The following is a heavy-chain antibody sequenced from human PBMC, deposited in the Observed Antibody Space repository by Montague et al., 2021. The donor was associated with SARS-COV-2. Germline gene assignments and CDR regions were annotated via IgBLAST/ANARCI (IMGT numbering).Heavy chain of an antibody. D-gene: IGHD3-10*01. CDR2: IIPIFGTA. CDR1: GGTFSRYA. V-gene: IGHV1-69*13. J-gene: IGHJ4*02. Sequence: SVKVSCKASGGTFSRYAISWVRQAPGQGLEWMGGIIPIFGTANYAQKFQGRVTITADESTSTAYMELSSLRPEDTAVYYCATRITMVRGVIITGPFDYWGQGTLVTVSS. CDR3: ATRITMVRGVIITGPFDY.